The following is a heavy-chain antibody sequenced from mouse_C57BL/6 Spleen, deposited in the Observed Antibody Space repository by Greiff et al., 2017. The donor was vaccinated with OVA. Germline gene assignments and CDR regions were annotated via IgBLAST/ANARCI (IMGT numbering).Heavy chain of an antibody. V-gene: IGHV1-81*01. CDR1: GYTFTSYG. Sequence: QVQLKESGAELARPGASVKLSCTASGYTFTSYGISWVKQRTGQGLEWIGEIYPRSGNTYYNEKFKGKATLTADKSSSTAYMELRSLTSEDSAVYVCARPYGSSYRYFDYWGQGTTLTVSS. CDR2: IYPRSGNT. CDR3: ARPYGSSYRYFDY. D-gene: IGHD1-1*01. J-gene: IGHJ2*01.